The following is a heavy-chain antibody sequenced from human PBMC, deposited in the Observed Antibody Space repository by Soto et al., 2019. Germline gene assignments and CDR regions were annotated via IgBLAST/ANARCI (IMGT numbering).Heavy chain of an antibody. CDR1: GYTFTNDG. Sequence: QVQLVQSGAEVKKPGASVKVSCKASGYTFTNDGLNGVRQAPGQGLEWMGWISAYNGNTNYAQKFQGRVTMTTDTSTSTAYMELTSLRSVDTAVFYCARSGNSGYYLDYWGQGTLVTVSS. D-gene: IGHD3-22*01. V-gene: IGHV1-18*01. CDR2: ISAYNGNT. J-gene: IGHJ4*02. CDR3: ARSGNSGYYLDY.